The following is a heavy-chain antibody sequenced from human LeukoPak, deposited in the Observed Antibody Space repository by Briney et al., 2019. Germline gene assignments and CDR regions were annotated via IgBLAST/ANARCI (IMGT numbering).Heavy chain of an antibody. CDR1: GGSFSGYY. CDR2: INHSGGT. CDR3: ASPYTSDYYYGMDV. J-gene: IGHJ6*02. D-gene: IGHD2-2*02. V-gene: IGHV4-34*01. Sequence: PSETLSLTCAVYGGSFSGYYWSWIRQPPGKGLEWIGEINHSGGTNYNPSLKSRVTISVDTSKNQFSLKLSSVTAADTAVYYCASPYTSDYYYGMDVWGQGTTVTVSS.